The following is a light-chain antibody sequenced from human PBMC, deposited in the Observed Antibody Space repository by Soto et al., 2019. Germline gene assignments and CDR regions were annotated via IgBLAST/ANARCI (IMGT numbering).Light chain of an antibody. V-gene: IGLV2-23*02. CDR2: EVS. CDR1: SSDVGSYNL. Sequence: QSVLTQPASVSGSPGQPITISCTGNSSDVGSYNLVSWYQQRPGKAPKLMIYEVSKRPSGVSTRFSGSKSGNTASLTISWLQAVDEADYFCSSYTSSNTLIFGGGTKVTVL. CDR3: SSYTSSNTLI. J-gene: IGLJ2*01.